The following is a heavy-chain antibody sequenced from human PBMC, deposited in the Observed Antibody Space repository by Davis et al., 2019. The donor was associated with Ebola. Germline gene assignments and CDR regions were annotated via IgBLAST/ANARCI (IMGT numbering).Heavy chain of an antibody. J-gene: IGHJ4*02. D-gene: IGHD1-1*01. Sequence: ASVKVSCKASGYTFTSYYMHWVRQAPGQRLEWMGWINAGNGNTKYSQKFQGRVTITRDTSASTAYMELRSLRSDDTAVYYCARAQFPTTSDHWGQGTLVTVSS. V-gene: IGHV1-3*01. CDR1: GYTFTSYY. CDR3: ARAQFPTTSDH. CDR2: INAGNGNT.